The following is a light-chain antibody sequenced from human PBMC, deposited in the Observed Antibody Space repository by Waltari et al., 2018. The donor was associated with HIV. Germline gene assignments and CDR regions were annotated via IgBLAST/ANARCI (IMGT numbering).Light chain of an antibody. CDR1: SLKYYY. V-gene: IGLV3-19*01. CDR2: RAS. Sequence: SSDLTQDPVVSVASGQTIDITCRGDSLKYYYVSWYQQKSGHGPLLVLYRASGRPSGIPERFSGSSSGNTASLTIRDIQAEDEADYFCYSRAGVFGGGT. J-gene: IGLJ1*01. CDR3: YSRAGV.